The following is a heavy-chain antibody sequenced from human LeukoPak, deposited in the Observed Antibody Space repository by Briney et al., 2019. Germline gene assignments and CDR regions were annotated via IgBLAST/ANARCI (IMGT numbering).Heavy chain of an antibody. CDR1: GYTFTSYA. Sequence: PGASVKVSCKASGYTFTSYAMNWVRQAPGQGLEWMGWINTNTGNPTYAQGFTGRFVFSLDTSVSTAYLQISSLKAEDTAVYYCARDYDSRPYYYYYYMDVWGKGTTVTVSS. D-gene: IGHD3-22*01. CDR2: INTNTGNP. CDR3: ARDYDSRPYYYYYYMDV. J-gene: IGHJ6*03. V-gene: IGHV7-4-1*02.